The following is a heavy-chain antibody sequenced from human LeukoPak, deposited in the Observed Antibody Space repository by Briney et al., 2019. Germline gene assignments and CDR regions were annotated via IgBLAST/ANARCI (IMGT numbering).Heavy chain of an antibody. D-gene: IGHD3-9*01. CDR2: IKSKTDGGTT. CDR1: GFTFSNAW. V-gene: IGHV3-15*01. J-gene: IGHJ4*02. CDR3: TTAYLYDILTGYYEPFDY. Sequence: GGSLRLSCAASGFTFSNAWMSWVRQAPGKGLEWVGRIKSKTDGGTTDYAAPVKGGFTISRDDSKNTLYLQMNSLETEDTAVYYCTTAYLYDILTGYYEPFDYWGQGTLVTVSS.